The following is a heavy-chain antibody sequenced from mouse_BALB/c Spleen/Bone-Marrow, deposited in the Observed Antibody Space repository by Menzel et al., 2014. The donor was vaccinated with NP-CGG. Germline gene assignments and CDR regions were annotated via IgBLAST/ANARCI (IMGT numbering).Heavy chain of an antibody. CDR2: IDPANGNT. CDR1: GFNIKDTY. J-gene: IGHJ3*01. CDR3: AGDGAY. D-gene: IGHD3-3*01. Sequence: SGAELVKPGASVKLSCTASGFNIKDTYMHWVKQRPEQGLEWIGRIDPANGNTKYDPKSQGKATITADTSSNTAYLQLSSLTSEDTAVYYCAGDGAYWGQGTLVTVSA. V-gene: IGHV14-3*02.